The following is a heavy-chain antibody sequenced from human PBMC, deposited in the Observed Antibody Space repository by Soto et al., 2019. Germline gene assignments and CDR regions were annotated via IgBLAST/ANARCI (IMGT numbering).Heavy chain of an antibody. CDR1: GGSFSGYY. Sequence: QVQLQQWGAGLLKPSETLSLTCAVYGGSFSGYYWSWIRQPPGKGLEWIGEINHSGSTNYNPSLKSRVTTSVDTSKNQFTLTLSSVTAADTAVYYCARAIAAIYYYDYIDVWGKGTTVTVSS. CDR2: INHSGST. V-gene: IGHV4-34*01. J-gene: IGHJ6*03. D-gene: IGHD6-6*01. CDR3: ARAIAAIYYYDYIDV.